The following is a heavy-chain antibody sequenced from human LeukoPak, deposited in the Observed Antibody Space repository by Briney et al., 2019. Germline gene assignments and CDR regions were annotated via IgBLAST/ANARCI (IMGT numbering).Heavy chain of an antibody. V-gene: IGHV3-11*06. J-gene: IGHJ4*02. CDR2: ISSSSSYI. CDR1: GFTFSDYY. Sequence: PGGSLRLSCAASGFTFSDYYMSWIRQAPGKGLEWVSYISSSSSYIYYADSVKGRFTISRDNSKNTLYLQMNSLRAEDTAVYYCARVRSGDLDYWGQGTLVTVSS. D-gene: IGHD7-27*01. CDR3: ARVRSGDLDY.